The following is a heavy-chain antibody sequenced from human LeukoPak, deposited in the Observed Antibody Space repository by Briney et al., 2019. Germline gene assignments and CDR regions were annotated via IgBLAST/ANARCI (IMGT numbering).Heavy chain of an antibody. Sequence: GGSLRLSCAASGFTFSSYSMNWVRQAPGKGLEWVSSISSSSSYIYYADSVKGRFTISRDNAKNSLYLQMNSLRAEDTAVYYCASHSPRTGPDAFNVWGQGTMVTVSS. CDR2: ISSSSSYI. J-gene: IGHJ3*01. D-gene: IGHD1-1*01. CDR1: GFTFSSYS. V-gene: IGHV3-21*01. CDR3: ASHSPRTGPDAFNV.